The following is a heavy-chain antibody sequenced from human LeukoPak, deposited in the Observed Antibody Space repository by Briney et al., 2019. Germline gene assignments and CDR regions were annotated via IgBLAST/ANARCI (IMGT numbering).Heavy chain of an antibody. Sequence: PSETLSLTCAVYGGSFSGYYWSWIRQPPGKGLEWIGEINHSGSTNYNPSLKSRVTISVGTSKNQFSLKLSSVTAADTAVYYCARAPDDSGETLWGQGTLVTVSS. CDR3: ARAPDDSGETL. D-gene: IGHD3-16*01. CDR1: GGSFSGYY. J-gene: IGHJ4*02. V-gene: IGHV4-34*01. CDR2: INHSGST.